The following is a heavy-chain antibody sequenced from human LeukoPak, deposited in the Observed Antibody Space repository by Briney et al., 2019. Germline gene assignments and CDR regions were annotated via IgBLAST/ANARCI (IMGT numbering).Heavy chain of an antibody. J-gene: IGHJ6*03. Sequence: ASVKASCKASGYTFTSYGISWVRQAPGQGLEWMGWISAYNGNTNYAQKLQGRVTMTTDTSTSTAYMELRSLRSDDTAVYYCARDAQLWPPYYYYYMDVWGKGTTVTVSS. CDR2: ISAYNGNT. V-gene: IGHV1-18*01. CDR3: ARDAQLWPPYYYYYMDV. CDR1: GYTFTSYG. D-gene: IGHD5-18*01.